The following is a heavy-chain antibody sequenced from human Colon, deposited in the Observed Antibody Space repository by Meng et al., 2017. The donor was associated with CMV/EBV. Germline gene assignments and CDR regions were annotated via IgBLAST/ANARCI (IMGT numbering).Heavy chain of an antibody. D-gene: IGHD1-26*01. CDR3: ATVLGGSSLNWFDP. Sequence: ASVKVSCKASGGTFSSSAINWVRQAPGQGLEWMGGFDPEDGETIYAQKFQGRVTMTEDTSTDTAYMELSSLRSEDTAVYYCATVLGGSSLNWFDPWGQGTLVTVSS. CDR2: FDPEDGET. V-gene: IGHV1-24*01. CDR1: GGTFSSSA. J-gene: IGHJ5*02.